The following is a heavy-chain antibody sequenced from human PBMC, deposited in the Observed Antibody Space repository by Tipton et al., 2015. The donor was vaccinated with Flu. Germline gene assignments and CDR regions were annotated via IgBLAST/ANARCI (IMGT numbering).Heavy chain of an antibody. CDR1: GGSISSYY. CDR3: ARLPLPLSYLDY. V-gene: IGHV4-59*01. Sequence: LRLSCTVSGGSISSYYWSWIRQPPGKGLEWIGYIYYSGSTNYNPSLKSRVTISVDTSNNQFSLKLSSVTAADTAVYYCARLPLPLSYLDYWGQGTLVTVSS. J-gene: IGHJ4*02. CDR2: IYYSGST.